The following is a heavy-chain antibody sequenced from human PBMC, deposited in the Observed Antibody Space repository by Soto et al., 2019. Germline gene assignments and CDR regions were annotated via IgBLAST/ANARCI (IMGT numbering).Heavy chain of an antibody. D-gene: IGHD1-20*01. CDR2: IIPIFGTA. V-gene: IGHV1-69*13. J-gene: IGHJ4*02. CDR1: GGPFRSSA. CDR3: ARGDRITGTTGEPGY. Sequence: SVKVSCKASGGPFRSSAISWVRQAHGQGLEWMGGIIPIFGTANYAQKFQGRVTITADESTSTAYMELSSLRSEDTAVYYCARGDRITGTTGEPGYWGQGTLVTVSS.